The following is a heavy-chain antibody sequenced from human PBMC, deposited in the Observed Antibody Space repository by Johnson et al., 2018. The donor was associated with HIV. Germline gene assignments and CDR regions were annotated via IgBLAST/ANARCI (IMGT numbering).Heavy chain of an antibody. J-gene: IGHJ3*02. CDR1: GFTFSSYA. CDR2: ISYDGSNK. CDR3: VRESRVGRRDDAFDM. Sequence: QVQLVESGGGVVQPGRSLRLSCAASGFTFSSYAMHWVRQAPGKGLEWVAVISYDGSNKYFADSVKGRFIISRDNSKNTLYLQMNSLRVDDTAVYYCVRESRVGRRDDAFDMWGQGTMVTVAS. D-gene: IGHD1-26*01. V-gene: IGHV3-30*04.